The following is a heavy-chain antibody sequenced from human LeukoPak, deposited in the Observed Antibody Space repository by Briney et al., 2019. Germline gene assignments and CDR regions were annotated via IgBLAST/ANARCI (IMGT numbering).Heavy chain of an antibody. V-gene: IGHV4-28*01. J-gene: IGHJ5*02. CDR3: AKKVPGVGWFDP. CDR1: AYSISSYMW. Sequence: SVTLSLTCDVSAYSISSYMWWGWIRQPPGKGLEWIGYVHYRESPYYSPSLKSRVTMSMDASKNQFSLKLTSVTAADTAVYYCAKKVPGVGWFDPWGQGTLVTVSS. CDR2: VHYRESP. D-gene: IGHD7-27*01.